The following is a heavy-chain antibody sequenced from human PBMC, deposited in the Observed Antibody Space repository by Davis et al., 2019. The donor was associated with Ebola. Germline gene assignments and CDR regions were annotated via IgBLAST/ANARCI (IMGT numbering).Heavy chain of an antibody. D-gene: IGHD3-10*01. CDR2: IYYSGST. V-gene: IGHV4-39*07. CDR3: ARNNSGIPFDY. J-gene: IGHJ4*02. Sequence: PSETLSLTCTVSGGSISSNSDYWGWIRQPPGKGLEWIGSIYYSGSTHYNPSLKSRLTISVDTSNNQFFLELKSVTAADTAVYYCARNNSGIPFDYWGLGTLVTVSS. CDR1: GGSISSNSDY.